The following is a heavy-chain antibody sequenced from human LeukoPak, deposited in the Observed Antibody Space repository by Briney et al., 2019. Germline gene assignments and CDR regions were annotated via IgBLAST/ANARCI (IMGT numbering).Heavy chain of an antibody. J-gene: IGHJ3*02. Sequence: PGGSLRLSCAASGFTFSSYAMHWVRQAPGKGLEWVAVISYDGSNKYYADSVKGRFTISRDNSKNTLYLQMNSLRAEDTAVYYCAREGTDHDAFDIWGQGTMVTVSS. D-gene: IGHD3/OR15-3a*01. CDR2: ISYDGSNK. V-gene: IGHV3-30*04. CDR1: GFTFSSYA. CDR3: AREGTDHDAFDI.